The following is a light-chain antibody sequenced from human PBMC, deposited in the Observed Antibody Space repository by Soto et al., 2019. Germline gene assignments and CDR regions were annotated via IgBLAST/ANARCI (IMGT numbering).Light chain of an antibody. CDR1: QSLLYSPNNKYY. CDR3: QQYADTPFT. J-gene: IGKJ3*01. Sequence: EIVRTQSPDSLAVSLGERATINCKSSQSLLYSPNNKYYLACFQQKPGQAPNLLIYWASIRESGVPDRFSGSGSGTDFTLTISSLQAEDVAVYYCQQYADTPFTFGPGTKVDIK. V-gene: IGKV4-1*01. CDR2: WAS.